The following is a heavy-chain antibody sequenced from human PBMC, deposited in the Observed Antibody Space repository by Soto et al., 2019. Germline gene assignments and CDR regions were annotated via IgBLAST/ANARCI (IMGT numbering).Heavy chain of an antibody. CDR3: ARAARLRWIDY. D-gene: IGHD4-17*01. CDR2: IYYSGST. Sequence: QVQLQESGPGLVKPSETLSLTCTVSGGSISSYYWSWIRQPPGKGLEWIGYIYYSGSTNYNPSLKSRVTLSVDTSKNQFSLKLSSVTAADTAVYYCARAARLRWIDYWGQGTLVTVSS. J-gene: IGHJ4*02. V-gene: IGHV4-59*01. CDR1: GGSISSYY.